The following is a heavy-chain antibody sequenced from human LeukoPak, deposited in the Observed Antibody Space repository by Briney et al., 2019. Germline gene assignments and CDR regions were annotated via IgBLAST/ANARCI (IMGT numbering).Heavy chain of an antibody. CDR1: GFTFSNYW. Sequence: GGSLRLSCTASGFTFSNYWMHWIRQVPGKGLVWVSHIKYDGSATNYADSVKGRFTISRDNAKNTLYLQMNSLRAEDTAVYYCVSGSLQSGYNFDYWGQGALVTVSS. D-gene: IGHD3-3*01. J-gene: IGHJ4*02. CDR3: VSGSLQSGYNFDY. CDR2: IKYDGSAT. V-gene: IGHV3-74*01.